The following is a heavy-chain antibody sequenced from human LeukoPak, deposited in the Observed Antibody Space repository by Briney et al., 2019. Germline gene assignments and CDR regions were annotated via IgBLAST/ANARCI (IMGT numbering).Heavy chain of an antibody. CDR1: GFTFTKYW. D-gene: IGHD3-10*01. Sequence: GGSLKLSCAASGFTFTKYWMHWVRQVPRKGLIWVSRINNEGNDTNYADSVKGRFTISRDNAKNTLYLQMNSLRAEDTAVYYCTRGIYGNFDYWGQGSLVTVSS. J-gene: IGHJ4*02. V-gene: IGHV3-74*01. CDR3: TRGIYGNFDY. CDR2: INNEGNDT.